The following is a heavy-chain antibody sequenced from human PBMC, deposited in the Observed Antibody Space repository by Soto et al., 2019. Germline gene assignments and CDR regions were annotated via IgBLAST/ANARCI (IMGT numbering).Heavy chain of an antibody. J-gene: IGHJ4*02. V-gene: IGHV4-31*03. Sequence: QVQLQESGPGLVNPSQTLSLTCTVSCGSISSGGYYWSWNRQHPGKGLEWIGCVYYSGSTYYKPSLRSRLTISVDTSKNQFSLKLSSVTAADSAVYYCARGTPLGYWGQGTLVTVSS. CDR2: VYYSGST. CDR3: ARGTPLGY. CDR1: CGSISSGGYY.